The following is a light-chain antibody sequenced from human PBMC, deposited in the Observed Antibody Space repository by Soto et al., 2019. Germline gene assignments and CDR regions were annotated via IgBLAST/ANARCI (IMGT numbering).Light chain of an antibody. J-gene: IGKJ1*01. CDR2: KAS. CDR1: QSISSW. V-gene: IGKV1-5*03. CDR3: QQYNSYPWT. Sequence: DILLTQAPTTLCCSLQHRLTITCRASQSISSWLAWYQQKPGKAPKLLIYKASSLESGAPSRFSGSGSGTEFTLTISSLQPDDFATYYCQQYNSYPWTFGQGTKVDIK.